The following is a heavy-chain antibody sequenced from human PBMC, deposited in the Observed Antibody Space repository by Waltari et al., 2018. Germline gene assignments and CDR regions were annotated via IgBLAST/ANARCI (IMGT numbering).Heavy chain of an antibody. V-gene: IGHV3-53*02. CDR2: IYSGGST. J-gene: IGHJ6*03. Sequence: EVQLVETGGGLIQPGESLRLSCAASGLTVSSNYMSWVRKAPGKGLEWVSLIYSGGSTYYADSVKGRFTISRDTSKNTLYLQMNNLRAEDTALYHCARAEYGSGYYSHYFYMDVWGKGTAVTVSS. CDR1: GLTVSSNY. D-gene: IGHD3-3*01. CDR3: ARAEYGSGYYSHYFYMDV.